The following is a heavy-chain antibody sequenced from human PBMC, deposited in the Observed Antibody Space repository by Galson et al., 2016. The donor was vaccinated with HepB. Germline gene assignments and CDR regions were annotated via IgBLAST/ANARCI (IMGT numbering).Heavy chain of an antibody. D-gene: IGHD1-1*01. CDR2: IGTGGDT. V-gene: IGHV3-13*04. CDR1: GFTFSRSD. CDR3: VRAGLSRNWDEWYFDL. J-gene: IGHJ2*01. Sequence: SLRLSCAASGFTFSRSDMHWVRQVRGKGLEWVSAIGTGGDTYYPGSVEDRFTISRENGRNSLYLQMNSLTVGVTAVYYCVRAGLSRNWDEWYFDLLGRGILVTVSS.